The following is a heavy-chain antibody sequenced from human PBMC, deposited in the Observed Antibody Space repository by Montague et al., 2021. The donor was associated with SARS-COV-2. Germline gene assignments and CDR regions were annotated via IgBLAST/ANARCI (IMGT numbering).Heavy chain of an antibody. CDR1: GYSLTELP. CDR2: VDPEDGKT. V-gene: IGHV1-24*01. Sequence: QSGAEVKKPGESLKISCKVSGYSLTELPMHWVRQAPGKGLEWMGGVDPEDGKTIYAQNFQGRLTIAEDTSADTAYMELSSLRSDDTAMYYCATSADWGSTGRFDFWGQGTLVTVSS. J-gene: IGHJ4*02. D-gene: IGHD7-27*01. CDR3: ATSADWGSTGRFDF.